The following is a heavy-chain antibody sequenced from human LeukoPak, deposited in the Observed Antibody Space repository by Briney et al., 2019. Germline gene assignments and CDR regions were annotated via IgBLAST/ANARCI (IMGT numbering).Heavy chain of an antibody. D-gene: IGHD2-2*02. CDR1: GITFSNYA. V-gene: IGHV3-23*01. J-gene: IGHJ4*02. CDR2: ISGSAHKI. CDR3: AKDLRLYSGDPRRLQY. Sequence: GGSLRLSCVASGITFSNYAVSWVRQAPEKGLDWVSVISGSAHKIRYADSVKGRFTISRDNSENIVYLQMNNLRAEDTAVYYCAKDLRLYSGDPRRLQYWGQGTLVTVSS.